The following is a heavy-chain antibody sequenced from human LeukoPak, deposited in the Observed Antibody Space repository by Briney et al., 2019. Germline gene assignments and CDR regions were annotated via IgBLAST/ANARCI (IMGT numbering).Heavy chain of an antibody. V-gene: IGHV3-11*03. CDR2: ISSSSSYT. J-gene: IGHJ4*02. CDR1: GFTFSDYY. CDR3: ARPGGYSYGSYCFDY. Sequence: PGGSLRLSCAASGFTFSDYYMSWIRQAPGKGLEWVSYISSSSSYTNYGDSVKGRFTISRDNAKNSLYLQLNSLRAEDTAVYYCARPGGYSYGSYCFDYWGQGALGTVSS. D-gene: IGHD5-18*01.